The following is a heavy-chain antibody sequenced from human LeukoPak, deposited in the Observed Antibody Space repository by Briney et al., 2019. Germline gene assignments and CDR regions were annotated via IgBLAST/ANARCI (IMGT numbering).Heavy chain of an antibody. J-gene: IGHJ4*02. D-gene: IGHD2-2*01. Sequence: GGSLRLSCAASGFTFSSYAMSWVRQAPGKGLEWVSAISGSGGSTYYADSVKGRFSVSRDNTENTFHLQMNSLRAEDTAIYYCAKLQTAVVPAATLGFDSWGQGTLVTVSS. CDR3: AKLQTAVVPAATLGFDS. CDR1: GFTFSSYA. V-gene: IGHV3-23*01. CDR2: ISGSGGST.